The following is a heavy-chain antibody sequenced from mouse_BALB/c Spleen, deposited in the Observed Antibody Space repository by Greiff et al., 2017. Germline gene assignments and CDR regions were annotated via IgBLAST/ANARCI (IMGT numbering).Heavy chain of an antibody. V-gene: IGHV6-6*02. CDR3: TTHFDY. CDR2: IRLKSDNYAT. J-gene: IGHJ2*01. CDR1: GFTFSSYW. Sequence: EVKLVESGGGLVQPGGSMKLSCVASGFTFSSYWMSWVRQSPEKGLEWVAEIRLKSDNYATHYAESVKGKFTISRDDSKSRLYLQMNSLRAEDTGIYYCTTHFDYWGQGTTLTVSS.